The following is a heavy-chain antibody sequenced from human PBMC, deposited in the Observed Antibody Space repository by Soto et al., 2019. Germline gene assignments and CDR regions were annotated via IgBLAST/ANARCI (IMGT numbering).Heavy chain of an antibody. CDR2: IYYSGST. J-gene: IGHJ4*02. CDR3: ALQGSGYLPYFDY. V-gene: IGHV4-39*06. Sequence: SETLSLTCPVSGGSISSSSYYWGWIRQPPGKGLEWIGSIYYSGSTYYNPSLKSRLTITKDTSKNQVVLTMTNMDPVDTATYYCALQGSGYLPYFDYWGQGTLVTVSS. D-gene: IGHD3-22*01. CDR1: GGSISSSSYY.